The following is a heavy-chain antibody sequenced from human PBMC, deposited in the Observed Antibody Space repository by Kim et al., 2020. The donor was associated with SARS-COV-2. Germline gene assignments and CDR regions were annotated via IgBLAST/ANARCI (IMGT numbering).Heavy chain of an antibody. D-gene: IGHD6-13*01. CDR3: ARDSPHYSSSWYFDY. CDR2: IIPIFGTA. J-gene: IGHJ4*02. V-gene: IGHV1-69*13. Sequence: SVKVSCKASGGTFSSYAISWVRQAPGQGLEWMGGIIPIFGTANYAQKFQGRVTITADESTSTAYMELSSLRSEDTAVYYCARDSPHYSSSWYFDYWGQGTLVTVSS. CDR1: GGTFSSYA.